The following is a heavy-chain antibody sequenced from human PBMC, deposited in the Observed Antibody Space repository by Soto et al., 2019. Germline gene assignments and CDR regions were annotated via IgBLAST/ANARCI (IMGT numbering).Heavy chain of an antibody. J-gene: IGHJ6*03. CDR3: ARKSYYDFWSGPPMDV. CDR2: MNPNSGNT. Sequence: QVQLVQSGAEVKKPGASVKVSCKASGYTFTSYDINWVRQATGQGLEWMGWMNPNSGNTGYAQKFQGRVTMTRNTSISTAYMELSGLRSEDTAVYYCARKSYYDFWSGPPMDVWGKGTTVTVSS. D-gene: IGHD3-3*01. CDR1: GYTFTSYD. V-gene: IGHV1-8*01.